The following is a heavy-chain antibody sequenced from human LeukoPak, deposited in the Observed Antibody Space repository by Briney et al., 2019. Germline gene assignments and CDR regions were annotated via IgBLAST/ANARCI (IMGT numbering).Heavy chain of an antibody. CDR1: GFTFSSYA. CDR3: ARESRGGSFDY. J-gene: IGHJ4*02. Sequence: GGSLRHSCAASGFTFSSYAMHWVRQAPGKGLEWVAVISYDGSNKYYADSVKGRFTISRDNSKNTLYLQMNSLRAEDTAVYYCARESRGGSFDYWGQGTLVTVSS. V-gene: IGHV3-30*04. CDR2: ISYDGSNK.